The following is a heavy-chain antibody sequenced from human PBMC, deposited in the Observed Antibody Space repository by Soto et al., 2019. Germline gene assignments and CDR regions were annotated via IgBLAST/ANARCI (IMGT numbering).Heavy chain of an antibody. CDR2: ISYDGSSK. D-gene: IGHD3-16*01. CDR3: AKDGGGDLDYYYYYGMDV. Sequence: QVQLVESGGGVVQPGRSLRLSCAASGFTFSSYGMHWVRQAPGKGLEWVAVISYDGSSKYYADSVKGRFTISRDNSKNTLYLQMNSLRGEEPAGYYWAKDGGGDLDYYYYYGMDVWGQGTTVTVSS. V-gene: IGHV3-30*18. J-gene: IGHJ6*02. CDR1: GFTFSSYG.